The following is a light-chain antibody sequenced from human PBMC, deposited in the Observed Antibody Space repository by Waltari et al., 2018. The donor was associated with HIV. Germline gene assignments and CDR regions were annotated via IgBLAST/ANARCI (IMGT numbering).Light chain of an antibody. CDR2: RVA. CDR3: MQARDYPRT. CDR1: QSLAHGNGNTY. J-gene: IGKJ1*01. V-gene: IGKV2-24*01. Sequence: DIVLTQSPLSAPFTVGQSASISCRSSQSLAHGNGNTYLSWLHQRPGEPPRLLIYRVALRLPGVSHRVSGGGSGTYFTLKISSVEADDAGVYYCMQARDYPRTFGQGTRVEI.